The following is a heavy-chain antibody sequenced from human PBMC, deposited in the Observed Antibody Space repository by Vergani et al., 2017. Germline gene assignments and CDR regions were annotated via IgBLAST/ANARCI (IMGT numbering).Heavy chain of an antibody. D-gene: IGHD3-10*01. Sequence: QVHLQESGPGRVKPSETLSLTCSVSNYSIGRDFFWGWIRRSPGKGLEYIAGFYHVGMTYYNPSLKSRATISIDTSENVMSLRLTSVTAADTALYHCARHGGSGNYCHVFDSWGQGTLVIVSS. CDR2: FYHVGMT. CDR1: NYSIGRDFF. J-gene: IGHJ5*01. V-gene: IGHV4-38-2*02. CDR3: ARHGGSGNYCHVFDS.